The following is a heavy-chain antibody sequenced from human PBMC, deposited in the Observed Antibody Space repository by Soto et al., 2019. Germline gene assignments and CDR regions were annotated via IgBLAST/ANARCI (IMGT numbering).Heavy chain of an antibody. J-gene: IGHJ4*02. D-gene: IGHD4-17*01. V-gene: IGHV3-66*01. Sequence: EVQLVESGGGLVQPGGSLRLSCAVSGFTVSSNYMSWVRQAPGKGLEWVSVIYSGGSTYYADSVKGRFTISRDNSKNTLYLQINSLRAEDTAVYYCAREGIRSHLYYWGQGTLVPVSS. CDR1: GFTVSSNY. CDR3: AREGIRSHLYY. CDR2: IYSGGST.